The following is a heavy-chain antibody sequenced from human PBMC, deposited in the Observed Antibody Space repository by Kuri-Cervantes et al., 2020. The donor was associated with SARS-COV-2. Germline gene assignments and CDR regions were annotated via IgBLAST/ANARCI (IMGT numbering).Heavy chain of an antibody. Sequence: GGSLRLSCAASGFTFSSYAMNWVRQAPGKGLEWVSSISGGGGSTYYADSVKGRFTISRDNSKNTLYLQMKSLRAEDTAVYYCAKEMIRGLFLSGGSLDSWGQGTLVTVSS. D-gene: IGHD3-10*01. CDR2: ISGGGGST. V-gene: IGHV3-23*01. CDR3: AKEMIRGLFLSGGSLDS. CDR1: GFTFSSYA. J-gene: IGHJ4*02.